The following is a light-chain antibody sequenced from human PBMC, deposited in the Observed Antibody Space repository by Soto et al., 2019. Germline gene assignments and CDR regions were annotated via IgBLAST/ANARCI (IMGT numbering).Light chain of an antibody. J-gene: IGLJ1*01. CDR1: ISDVGSYNY. Sequence: QSVLTQPASVSGSPGQSITISCTGTISDVGSYNYVSWYQQYPGKAPKLMIYDVSTRPSGVSDRFSGSKSGNTASLTISGLRAEDEAHYYCGSYTHSSTYVSGNGTKVT. V-gene: IGLV2-14*03. CDR3: GSYTHSSTYV. CDR2: DVS.